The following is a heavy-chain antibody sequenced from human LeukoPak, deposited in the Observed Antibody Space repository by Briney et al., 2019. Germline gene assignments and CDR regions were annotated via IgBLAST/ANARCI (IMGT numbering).Heavy chain of an antibody. CDR3: GKGPIYPEWEPGGNAPDY. V-gene: IGHV3-23*01. CDR1: GFTFSSYA. CDR2: ISGSGGST. Sequence: PGGSLRLSCAASGFTFSSYAMSWVRQAPGEGLEWVSAISGSGGSTYYADSVKGRFTISRDNSKNTLYLQMNSLRAEDTAVYYCGKGPIYPEWEPGGNAPDYRGQGTLVNVSS. D-gene: IGHD1-26*01. J-gene: IGHJ4*01.